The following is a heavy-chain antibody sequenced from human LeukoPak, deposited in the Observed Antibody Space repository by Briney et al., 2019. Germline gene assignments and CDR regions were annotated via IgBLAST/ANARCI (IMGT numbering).Heavy chain of an antibody. J-gene: IGHJ4*02. V-gene: IGHV3-23*01. Sequence: PGGSLRLSCAASGFTFSSNAMSWVRQATGKGLEWVSPISGSSSSGRTFYADSVKGRFTISRDNSKNTLYLQMNSLRAEDTAIYYCAKMRWELNYFDYWGQGTLVTVSS. CDR1: GFTFSSNA. CDR3: AKMRWELNYFDY. CDR2: ISGSSSSGRT. D-gene: IGHD4-23*01.